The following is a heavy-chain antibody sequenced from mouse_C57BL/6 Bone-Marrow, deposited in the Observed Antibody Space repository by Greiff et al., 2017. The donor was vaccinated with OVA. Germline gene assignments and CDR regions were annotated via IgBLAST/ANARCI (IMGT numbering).Heavy chain of an antibody. Sequence: EVQLQQSGPELVKPGASVKISCKASGYTFTDYYMNWVKQSHGKSLEWIGDINPNNGGTSYNQKFKGKATLTVDKSSSTAYMELRSLTSEDSAVYYCARERALLLRPGLYFDYWGQGTTLTVSS. CDR3: ARERALLLRPGLYFDY. V-gene: IGHV1-26*01. J-gene: IGHJ2*01. D-gene: IGHD1-1*01. CDR2: INPNNGGT. CDR1: GYTFTDYY.